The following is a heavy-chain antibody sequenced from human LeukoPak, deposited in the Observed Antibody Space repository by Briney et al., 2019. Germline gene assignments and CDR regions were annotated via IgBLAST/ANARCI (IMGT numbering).Heavy chain of an antibody. V-gene: IGHV3-49*04. CDR1: GFTFSSYA. D-gene: IGHD4-17*01. CDR2: IRSKAYGGTT. Sequence: PGGSLRLSCAASGFTFSSYAMSWARQAPGKGLEWVGFIRSKAYGGTTEYAASVKGRFTISRDDSKSIAYLQMNSLKTEDTAVYYCTRGDYGDLDYWGQGTLVTVSS. CDR3: TRGDYGDLDY. J-gene: IGHJ4*02.